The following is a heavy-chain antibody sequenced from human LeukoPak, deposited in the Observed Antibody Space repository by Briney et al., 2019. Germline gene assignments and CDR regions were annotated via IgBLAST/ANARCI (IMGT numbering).Heavy chain of an antibody. CDR2: IWYDGSNK. CDR1: GLPFSNAW. D-gene: IGHD5-24*01. CDR3: AREGGYNELDY. V-gene: IGHV3-33*08. J-gene: IGHJ4*02. Sequence: GGSLRLSCAASGLPFSNAWMSWVRRAPGKGLEWVSVIWYDGSNKYYSDSVKGRFTISRDSSQNTVYLQMNSLRAEDTAFYYCAREGGYNELDYWGQGTLVTVSS.